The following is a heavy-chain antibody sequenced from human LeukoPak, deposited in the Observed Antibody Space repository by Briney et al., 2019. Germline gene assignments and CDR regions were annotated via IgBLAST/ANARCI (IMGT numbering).Heavy chain of an antibody. CDR2: IWYDGSNK. J-gene: IGHJ3*02. CDR1: GFTFSSYG. D-gene: IGHD3-22*01. Sequence: GGSLRLSCAASGFTFSSYGMHWVRQAPGKGLEWVAVIWYDGSNKYYADSVKGRFTISRDNSKNTLYLQMNSLRAEDTAVYYCARDGRYYDSSGRRAFDIWGQGTMVTVPS. V-gene: IGHV3-33*01. CDR3: ARDGRYYDSSGRRAFDI.